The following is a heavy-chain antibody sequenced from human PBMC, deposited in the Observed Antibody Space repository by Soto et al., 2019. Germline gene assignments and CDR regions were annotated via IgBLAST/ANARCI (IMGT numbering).Heavy chain of an antibody. CDR3: AREGSVSSSDYYAYYYGMDV. CDR2: ISGSGDST. D-gene: IGHD3-10*01. V-gene: IGHV3-23*01. CDR1: GFTFRSYA. J-gene: IGHJ6*02. Sequence: PGGSLRLSCAASGFTFRSYAMNWVRQAPGKGPEWVSGISGSGDSTYHANSVKGRFTISRDNAKNSLYLQMNSLRGEDTAVYYCAREGSVSSSDYYAYYYGMDVWGQGTTVTVSS.